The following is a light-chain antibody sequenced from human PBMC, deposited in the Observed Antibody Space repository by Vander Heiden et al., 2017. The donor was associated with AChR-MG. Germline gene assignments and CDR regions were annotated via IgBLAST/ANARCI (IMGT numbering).Light chain of an antibody. CDR3: QQDLSTPFS. J-gene: IGKJ3*01. V-gene: IGKV4-1*01. Sequence: DIVMTQSPDPLPVSLGERATFNCKSSQSVLFRSNNKSYLAWYQQKPGQPPRLLIYWASTREFGVPDRFSGSGSGTDFTLTISSLQAEDVAVYYCQQDLSTPFSFGHGTRVDLK. CDR2: WAS. CDR1: QSVLFRSNNKSY.